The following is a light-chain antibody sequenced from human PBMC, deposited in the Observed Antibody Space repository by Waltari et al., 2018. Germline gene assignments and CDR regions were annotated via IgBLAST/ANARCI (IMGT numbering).Light chain of an antibody. CDR2: KAS. CDR1: QSISNW. CDR3: QQYNINSPFA. V-gene: IGKV1-5*03. Sequence: DIQMTQSPSPLSASVGERVSITCRASQSISNWLAWYQQKPGKAPKLLIYKASNLENGVPSRFSGSGFGTEFTLTISSLQPDDFATYYCQQYNINSPFAFGPGTKVDIK. J-gene: IGKJ3*01.